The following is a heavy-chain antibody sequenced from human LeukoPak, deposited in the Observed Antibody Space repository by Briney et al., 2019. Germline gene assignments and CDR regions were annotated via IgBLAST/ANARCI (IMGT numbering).Heavy chain of an antibody. V-gene: IGHV1-46*01. CDR2: INPSGGST. J-gene: IGHJ4*02. CDR1: GYTFTSQY. D-gene: IGHD6-6*01. Sequence: GASVKVSCKASGYTFTSQYIHWVRQAPGQGLEWMGIINPSGGSTSYAQKFQGRVTMTRDTSTSTVYMELSSLRSEDTAVYYCARTAGRTFDYWGQGTLVTVSS. CDR3: ARTAGRTFDY.